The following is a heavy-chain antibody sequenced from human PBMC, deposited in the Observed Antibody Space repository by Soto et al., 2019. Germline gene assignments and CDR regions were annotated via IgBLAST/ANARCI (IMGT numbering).Heavy chain of an antibody. D-gene: IGHD3-10*01. CDR1: GFSLSTSGVG. J-gene: IGHJ6*02. CDR2: IYWDDDK. Sequence: QITLKESGPTLVKPTQTLTLTCTFSGFSLSTSGVGVGWIRQPPGKALEWLALIYWDDDKRYSPSLKSRLTITTDTSKNQVVLPMTNMDPVDTATYYCAHTGGGKLLWFGMDVWGQGTTVTVSS. V-gene: IGHV2-5*02. CDR3: AHTGGGKLLWFGMDV.